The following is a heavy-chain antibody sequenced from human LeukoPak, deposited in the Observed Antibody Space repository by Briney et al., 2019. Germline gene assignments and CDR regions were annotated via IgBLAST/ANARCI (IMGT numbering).Heavy chain of an antibody. Sequence: PGGSLRLSCAASGCTFSSYSMNWVRQAPGKGLEWVSSISSSSSYIYYADSVKGRFTISRDNAKNSLYLQMNSLRAEDTAVYYCARDLAYCGGDCLWGQGTLVTVSS. CDR2: ISSSSSYI. CDR3: ARDLAYCGGDCL. D-gene: IGHD2-21*01. V-gene: IGHV3-21*01. CDR1: GCTFSSYS. J-gene: IGHJ1*01.